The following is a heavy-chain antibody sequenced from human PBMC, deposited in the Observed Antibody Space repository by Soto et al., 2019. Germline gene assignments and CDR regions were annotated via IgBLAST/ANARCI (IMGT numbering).Heavy chain of an antibody. D-gene: IGHD2-15*01. CDR3: ARDCSGGSCYPGMDV. Sequence: GGSLRLSCAASGFNFNSYTINWVRQAPGKRLEWLSSISSSGYIFSTDSVRGRFTISRDNAKNSVYLQIDSLRAEDTAVYFCARDCSGGSCYPGMDVWGQGSSVTVSS. CDR1: GFNFNSYT. CDR2: ISSSGYI. V-gene: IGHV3-21*01. J-gene: IGHJ6*02.